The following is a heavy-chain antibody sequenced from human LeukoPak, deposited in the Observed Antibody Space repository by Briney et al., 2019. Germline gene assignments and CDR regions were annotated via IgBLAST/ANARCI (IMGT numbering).Heavy chain of an antibody. CDR1: GGSISSGGYS. CDR3: ARAGYGDYEDAFDI. D-gene: IGHD4-17*01. J-gene: IGHJ3*02. Sequence: SQTLCLTCAVSGGSISSGGYSWSWIRQPPGKGLEWIGYIYHSGSTYYSPSLKSRVTISVDSSKNHFSLKLSSVTAADTAVYYCARAGYGDYEDAFDIWGQGTMVTVSS. V-gene: IGHV4-30-2*01. CDR2: IYHSGST.